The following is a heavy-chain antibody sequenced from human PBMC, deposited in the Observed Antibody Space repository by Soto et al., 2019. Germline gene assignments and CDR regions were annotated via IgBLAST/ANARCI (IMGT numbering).Heavy chain of an antibody. CDR2: IYSGGST. CDR1: GFTVSSNY. J-gene: IGHJ4*02. V-gene: IGHV3-53*01. D-gene: IGHD2-21*02. Sequence: PGGSLRLSCAASGFTVSSNYMSWVRQAPGKGLEWVSVIYSGGSTYYADSVKGRFTISRDNSKNTLYLQMNSLRAEDTAVYYCERARAYCGGDCSAFDYWGQGTLVTVSS. CDR3: ERARAYCGGDCSAFDY.